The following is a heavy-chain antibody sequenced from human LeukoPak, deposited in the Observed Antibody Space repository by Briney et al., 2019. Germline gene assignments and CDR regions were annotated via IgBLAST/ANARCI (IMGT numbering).Heavy chain of an antibody. CDR2: INHSGST. V-gene: IGHV4-34*01. D-gene: IGHD1-20*01. Sequence: ETLSLTCAVYGGSFSGYYWSWIRQPPGKGLGWIGEINHSGSTNYNPSLKSRVTISVDTSKNQFSLKLSSVTAADTAVYYCARGVPPVSGGITGTGGWFDPWGQGTLVTVSS. CDR3: ARGVPPVSGGITGTGGWFDP. CDR1: GGSFSGYY. J-gene: IGHJ5*02.